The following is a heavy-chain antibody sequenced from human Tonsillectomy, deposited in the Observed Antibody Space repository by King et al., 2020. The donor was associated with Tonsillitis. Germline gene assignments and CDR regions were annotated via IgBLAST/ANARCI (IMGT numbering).Heavy chain of an antibody. Sequence: VQLVESGGGLVQPGGSLRLSCAASGFTFSSSAMIWVRQAPGKGLEWVSVISGSGGSTYYADSVKGRFTVSRDSSKNTLYLQMNSLRAEDTAVYYCAKGMGFGVVTFRYLDSWGQGTLVTVSS. CDR2: ISGSGGST. J-gene: IGHJ4*02. D-gene: IGHD3-3*01. CDR1: GFTFSSSA. V-gene: IGHV3-23*04. CDR3: AKGMGFGVVTFRYLDS.